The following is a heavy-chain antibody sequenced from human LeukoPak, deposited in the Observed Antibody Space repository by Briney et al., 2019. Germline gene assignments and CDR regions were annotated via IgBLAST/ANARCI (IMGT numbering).Heavy chain of an antibody. CDR2: VYYTGST. CDR3: RARIAVSYFDY. D-gene: IGHD6-6*01. CDR1: GDSISSYY. V-gene: IGHV4-59*01. J-gene: IGHJ4*02. Sequence: PSGTLSLTCTVSGDSISSYYWSWIRQPPGKGLEWIGYVYYTGSTNHNPSLRSRVTISVDTSNNQFSLKMRSVTAADTAVYCARARIAVSYFDYWGQGALVTVSS.